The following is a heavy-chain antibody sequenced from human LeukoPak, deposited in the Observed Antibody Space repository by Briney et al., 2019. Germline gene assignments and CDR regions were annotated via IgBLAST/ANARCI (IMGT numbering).Heavy chain of an antibody. CDR2: MYLSGTT. Sequence: SETLSLTCSVSGDSINNLDLWSWVRQPPGKGLEWTGEMYLSGTTHSNPSVKSRVTISIDKSKNQFFLNLSSVTAADTAVYYCAGLVGRYSSGLYYYYFDYWGQGTLVTVSS. CDR3: AGLVGRYSSGLYYYYFDY. CDR1: GDSINNLDL. D-gene: IGHD3-22*01. J-gene: IGHJ4*02. V-gene: IGHV4-4*02.